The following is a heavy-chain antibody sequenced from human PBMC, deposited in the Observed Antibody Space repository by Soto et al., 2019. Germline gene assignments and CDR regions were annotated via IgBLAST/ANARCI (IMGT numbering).Heavy chain of an antibody. V-gene: IGHV3-11*05. CDR3: ERAPGAVNSYAGVDV. D-gene: IGHD6-19*01. J-gene: IGHJ6*02. CDR1: GFIFSDYY. Sequence: PGGSLRLSCVASGFIFSDYYMAWIRRAPGKGLEWVSYISDGGSYTNHGNSVRGRVSVSRDDARNSLYLQIKNLRVEDTGVYYCERAPGAVNSYAGVDVWGQGTKVTVSS. CDR2: ISDGGSYT.